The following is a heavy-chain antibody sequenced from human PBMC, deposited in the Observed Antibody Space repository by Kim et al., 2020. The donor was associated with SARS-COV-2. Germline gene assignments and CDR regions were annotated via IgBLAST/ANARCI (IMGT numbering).Heavy chain of an antibody. J-gene: IGHJ5*02. CDR2: ISWNSVNI. D-gene: IGHD6-13*01. Sequence: GGSLRLSCAASGFQFGDYAMHWVRQPPGKGLEWVSTISWNSVNIGYADSVKGRFTVSRDNAKNSLYLQMNSLRADDTAFYYCTKGRSSRNNNWFDPWGQGTLVIVSS. CDR3: TKGRSSRNNNWFDP. CDR1: GFQFGDYA. V-gene: IGHV3-9*01.